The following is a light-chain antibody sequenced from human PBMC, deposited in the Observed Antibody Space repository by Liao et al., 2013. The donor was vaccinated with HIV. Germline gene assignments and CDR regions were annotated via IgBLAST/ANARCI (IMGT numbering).Light chain of an antibody. J-gene: IGLJ2*01. CDR2: YDT. CDR1: NIGSKS. V-gene: IGLV3-21*01. Sequence: SYELTQPPSVSVAPGQTARVTCGGDNIGSKSVHWYQQKPGQAPVLVIYYDTDRPLGIPERFSGSNSGNTATLTISRVEAGDEADYYCQVWDSSTVVFGGGTKLTVL. CDR3: QVWDSSTVV.